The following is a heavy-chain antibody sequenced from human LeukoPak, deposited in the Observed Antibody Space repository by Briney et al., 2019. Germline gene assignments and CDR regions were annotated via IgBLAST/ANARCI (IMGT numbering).Heavy chain of an antibody. CDR1: GGSINNIVYY. CDR2: IYTSGST. D-gene: IGHD3-22*01. J-gene: IGHJ3*01. Sequence: SSETLSLTCTVSGGSINNIVYYWSWIRQPAGKGLEWIGRIYTSGSTNYNPSLKSRVTISVDTSKNQLSLNLSSVTAADTALYYCARELRYDNSDSEAFWGQGTVVTVSS. V-gene: IGHV4-61*02. CDR3: ARELRYDNSDSEAF.